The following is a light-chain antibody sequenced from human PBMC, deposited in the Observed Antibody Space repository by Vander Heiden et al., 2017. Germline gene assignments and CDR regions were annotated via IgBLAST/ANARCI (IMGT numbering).Light chain of an antibody. J-gene: IGLJ1*01. CDR3: GTWDNSLSAYV. CDR2: DNN. CDR1: SSNIGNNY. V-gene: IGLV1-51*01. Sequence: HSVLPQPPSVTAAPGQKVTISRSGGSSNIGNNYITWYQQHPGKAPQLLIYDNNKRPSGIPDRFSGSKSGTSATLGITGLQTGDEADYYCGTWDNSLSAYVFGTGTKVTVL.